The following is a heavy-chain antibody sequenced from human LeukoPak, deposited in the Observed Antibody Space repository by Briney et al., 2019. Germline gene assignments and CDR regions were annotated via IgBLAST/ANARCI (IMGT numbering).Heavy chain of an antibody. CDR3: AKAWGSSWYYFDY. CDR1: GLIFRDYY. V-gene: IGHV3-11*01. Sequence: PGGSLRLSCAASGLIFRDYYISWIRQAPGKGLEWVSYISTSGSPMYYADSVRGRFTISRDNAKNSLYLQMNSLRAEDTAVYYCAKAWGSSWYYFDYWGQGALVTVSS. J-gene: IGHJ4*02. CDR2: ISTSGSPM. D-gene: IGHD6-13*01.